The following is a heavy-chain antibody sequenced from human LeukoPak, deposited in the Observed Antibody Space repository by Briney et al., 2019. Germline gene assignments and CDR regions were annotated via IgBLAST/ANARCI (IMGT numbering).Heavy chain of an antibody. Sequence: SETLSLTCTVSGGSISSGDYYWSWIRQPPGKGLEWIGYIYYSGSTYYNPSLKSRVTISVDMSKNQFSLKLSSVTAADTAVYYCASHSSYVSPFRSWGRGPLVTVSP. V-gene: IGHV4-30-4*01. J-gene: IGHJ5*02. CDR2: IYYSGST. D-gene: IGHD3-10*02. CDR3: ASHSSYVSPFRS. CDR1: GGSISSGDYY.